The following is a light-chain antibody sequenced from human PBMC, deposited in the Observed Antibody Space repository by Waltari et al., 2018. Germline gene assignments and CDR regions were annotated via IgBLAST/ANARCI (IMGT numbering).Light chain of an antibody. Sequence: QSALPQPASVSGSPGQSITVSCTGSSRDVGGHDSVPWYQDLPGQAPKVVIYDVSNRPSGVSDRFSGSKSGNTASLTISNLQAEDEADYYCSSQSSNNGVIFGGGTRVTVL. J-gene: IGLJ2*01. CDR2: DVS. V-gene: IGLV2-14*03. CDR3: SSQSSNNGVI. CDR1: SRDVGGHDS.